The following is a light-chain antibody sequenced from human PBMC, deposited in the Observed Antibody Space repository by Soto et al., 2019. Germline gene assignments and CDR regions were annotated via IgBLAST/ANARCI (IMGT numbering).Light chain of an antibody. CDR1: SSDAGAYNS. CDR3: SSYTSTGAWV. CDR2: EVS. Sequence: QSALAQPASVSGSPGQSITISCTGTSSDAGAYNSVSWYQQHPGQAPQLMIYEVSNRPSGVSNRFSGSKSGNTASLTISGLQAEDETDYYCSSYTSTGAWVFGGGTKLTVL. J-gene: IGLJ3*02. V-gene: IGLV2-14*01.